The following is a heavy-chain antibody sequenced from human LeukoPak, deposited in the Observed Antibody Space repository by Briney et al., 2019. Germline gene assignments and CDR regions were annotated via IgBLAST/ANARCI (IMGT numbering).Heavy chain of an antibody. D-gene: IGHD2-15*01. CDR1: GYTFTSYD. Sequence: ASVKVSCKASGYTFTSYDINWVRQATGQGLEWMGWMNPNSGSTGYAQKFQGRVTMTRNTSISTAYMELSSLRSEDTAVYYCAREGYCSGGSCYGGFDYWGQGTLVTVSS. CDR3: AREGYCSGGSCYGGFDY. V-gene: IGHV1-8*01. J-gene: IGHJ4*02. CDR2: MNPNSGST.